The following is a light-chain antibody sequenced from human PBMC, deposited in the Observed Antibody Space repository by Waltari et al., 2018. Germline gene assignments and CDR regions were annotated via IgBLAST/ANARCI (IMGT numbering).Light chain of an antibody. V-gene: IGKV3-20*01. CDR2: GAS. CDR1: QSVGPS. CDR3: QHYVRLPAT. Sequence: EGVLTQSPGTLSLSPGERATLACRASQSVGPSLAWYQQKPGQSPRLLIYGASRRATGIPDRFSGSGSGTDFSLTISRLEPEDFAVYDCQHYVRLPATFGQGTKVEI. J-gene: IGKJ1*01.